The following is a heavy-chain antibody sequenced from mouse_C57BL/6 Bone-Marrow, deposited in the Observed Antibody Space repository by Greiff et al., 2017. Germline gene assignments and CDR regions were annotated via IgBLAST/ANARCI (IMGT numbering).Heavy chain of an antibody. Sequence: DVKLVESGGGLVQPGGSLKLSCAASGFTFSDYYMYWVRQTPEKRLEWVAYISNGGGSTYYPDTVKGRSTFSKDKAKKTLYLQMSRLKSEDTAMYYCARYDPREFAYWGQGTLVTVSA. CDR1: GFTFSDYY. J-gene: IGHJ3*01. V-gene: IGHV5-12*01. D-gene: IGHD2-3*01. CDR2: ISNGGGST. CDR3: ARYDPREFAY.